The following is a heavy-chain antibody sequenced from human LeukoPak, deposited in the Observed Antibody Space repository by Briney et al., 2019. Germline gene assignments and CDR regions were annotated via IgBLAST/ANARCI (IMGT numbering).Heavy chain of an antibody. V-gene: IGHV3-30*04. D-gene: IGHD3-10*01. CDR1: GFNFDNFA. CDR3: AYVSGLVRDY. Sequence: PGGSLRLSCVVSGFNFDNFAMHWVRQPLGKGLEWVAVISHDGRTKYYADSVKGRFTISRDNSKNTLYLQMNSLRAEDTAVYYCAYVSGLVRDYWGQGTLVTVSS. CDR2: ISHDGRTK. J-gene: IGHJ4*02.